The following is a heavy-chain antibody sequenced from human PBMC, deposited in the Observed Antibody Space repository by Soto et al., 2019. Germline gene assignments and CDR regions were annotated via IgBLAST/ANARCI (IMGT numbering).Heavy chain of an antibody. CDR3: AKKNLFGSGTKDY. CDR2: ISASGGST. J-gene: IGHJ4*02. Sequence: EVQLLESGGGLVQGGESLRLSCPASGFTFSNYPMSWVRQVPGKGLEWVSSISASGGSTYYADSVRGRFTISRDNSKNTLYQQMNILRAEDTAVYYCAKKNLFGSGTKDYWGQGNLVTVSS. D-gene: IGHD3-10*01. CDR1: GFTFSNYP. V-gene: IGHV3-23*01.